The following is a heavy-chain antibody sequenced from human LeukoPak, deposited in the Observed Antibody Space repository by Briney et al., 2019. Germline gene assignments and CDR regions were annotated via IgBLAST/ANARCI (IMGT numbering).Heavy chain of an antibody. J-gene: IGHJ6*02. CDR2: ISGSGGST. Sequence: GGSLRLSCAASGFTFSSYAMSWVRQAPGKGLEWVSAISGSGGSTYYADSVKGRFTISRDNSKNTLYLQMNSLRAEDTAVYYCAKDSEIAMVRGVMHGMDVWGQGTTVTVSS. CDR3: AKDSEIAMVRGVMHGMDV. V-gene: IGHV3-23*01. CDR1: GFTFSSYA. D-gene: IGHD3-10*01.